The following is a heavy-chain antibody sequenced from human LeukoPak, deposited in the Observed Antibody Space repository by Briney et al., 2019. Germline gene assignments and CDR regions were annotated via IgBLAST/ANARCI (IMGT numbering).Heavy chain of an antibody. J-gene: IGHJ4*02. CDR2: IFYSGST. D-gene: IGHD6-13*01. CDR1: GGSISSNNYY. CDR3: ARGGSSWPIPPHWFDY. Sequence: SETLSLTCTVSGGSISSNNYYWGWIRQPPGKGLEWIGNIFYSGSTYYNPSLKSRVTISVDPSKNQFSLDLDSVTAADTAVYYCARGGSSWPIPPHWFDYWGPGVLATVSS. V-gene: IGHV4-39*07.